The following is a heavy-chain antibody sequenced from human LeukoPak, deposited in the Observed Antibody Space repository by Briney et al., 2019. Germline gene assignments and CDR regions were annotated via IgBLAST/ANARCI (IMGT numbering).Heavy chain of an antibody. V-gene: IGHV3-74*01. CDR2: IKGDGIST. J-gene: IGHJ4*02. Sequence: GGSLRLSCAASGFDFSSNWMHWVRHAPGQGLVWVSRIKGDGISTNYADSVKGRFTISRDIAKNTLYLQMNSLRAEDTAEYYCAKIAVINYYFDDWGQGTLVTVSS. CDR3: AKIAVINYYFDD. D-gene: IGHD6-19*01. CDR1: GFDFSSNW.